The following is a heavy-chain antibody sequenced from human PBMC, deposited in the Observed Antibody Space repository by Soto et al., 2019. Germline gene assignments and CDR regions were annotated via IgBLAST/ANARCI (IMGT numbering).Heavy chain of an antibody. CDR1: GYTFTGYY. J-gene: IGHJ4*02. CDR3: ARDPGYCSSTSCYYFDY. V-gene: IGHV1-2*04. CDR2: INPNSGGT. D-gene: IGHD2-2*03. Sequence: ASVKVSCKASGYTFTGYYMHWVRQAPGQGLEWMGWINPNSGGTNYAQKFQGWVTMTRDTSISTAYMELSRLRSDDTAVYYCARDPGYCSSTSCYYFDYWGQGTLVTVSS.